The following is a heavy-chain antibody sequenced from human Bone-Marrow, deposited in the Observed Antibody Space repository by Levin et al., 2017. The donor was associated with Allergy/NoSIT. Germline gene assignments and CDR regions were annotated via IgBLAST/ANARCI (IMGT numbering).Heavy chain of an antibody. J-gene: IGHJ3*02. Sequence: HGESLKISCIVSGFTFSDYSIYWVRQAPGKGLEWVSSISSSGSDMYYVDSVKGRFTISRDNAKNSLTLQMNSLRAEDTAVYYCARGIIGDVRVAHKEAFDIWGQGTMVSVSS. CDR3: ARGIIGDVRVAHKEAFDI. CDR1: GFTFSDYS. V-gene: IGHV3-21*01. CDR2: ISSSGSDM. D-gene: IGHD2-8*02.